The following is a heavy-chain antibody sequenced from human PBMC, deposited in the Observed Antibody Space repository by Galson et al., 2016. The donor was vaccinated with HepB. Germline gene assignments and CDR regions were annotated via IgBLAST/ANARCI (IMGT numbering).Heavy chain of an antibody. D-gene: IGHD3-9*01. J-gene: IGHJ6*02. V-gene: IGHV3-13*04. Sequence: SLRLSCAGSGFSFSTYDMHWVRQATGKGLEWVSAIGSDGGTYYSGSVKGRFTISRDNAKNSLYLQMDSLRDGDTAVYYCARIFYDRLTRDYYSMDVWGQGTTVTVSS. CDR2: IGSDGGT. CDR1: GFSFSTYD. CDR3: ARIFYDRLTRDYYSMDV.